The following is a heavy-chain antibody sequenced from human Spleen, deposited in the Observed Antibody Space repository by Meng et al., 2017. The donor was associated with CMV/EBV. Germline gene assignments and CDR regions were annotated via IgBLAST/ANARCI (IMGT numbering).Heavy chain of an antibody. CDR3: ARGPREYYDILFDY. V-gene: IGHV3-48*04. CDR2: ISSSGSTI. D-gene: IGHD3-9*01. CDR1: GFTFTPYT. Sequence: GGSLRLSCAASGFTFTPYTMHWVRQAPGKGLEWVSYISSSGSTIYYADSVKGRFTISRDNAKNSLYLQMNSLRAEDTAVYYCARGPREYYDILFDYWGQGTLVTVSS. J-gene: IGHJ4*02.